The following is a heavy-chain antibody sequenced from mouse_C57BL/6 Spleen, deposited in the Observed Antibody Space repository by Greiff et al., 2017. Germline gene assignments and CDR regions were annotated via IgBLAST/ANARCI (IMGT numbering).Heavy chain of an antibody. J-gene: IGHJ1*03. D-gene: IGHD1-1*01. V-gene: IGHV1-69*01. CDR1: GYTFTSYW. CDR2: IDPSDSYT. CDR3: AITTVVPWYFDV. Sequence: VQLQQPGAELVMPGASVKLSCKASGYTFTSYWMHWVKQRPGQGLEWIGEIDPSDSYTNYNQKFKGKSTLTVDKSSSTAYMQLSSLTSEDSAVYYCAITTVVPWYFDVWGTGTTVTVSS.